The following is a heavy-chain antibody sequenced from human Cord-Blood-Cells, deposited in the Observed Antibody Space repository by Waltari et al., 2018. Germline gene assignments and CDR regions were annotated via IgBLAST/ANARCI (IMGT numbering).Heavy chain of an antibody. CDR2: INPNSGGT. V-gene: IGHV1-2*02. CDR3: ARRGVGVFGVVTLVDY. CDR1: GYTFTGYY. Sequence: QVQLVQSGAEVKKPGASVKVSCKASGYTFTGYYMHWVRQAPGKGLEWMGVINPNSGGTNYAQKFQGRFTMTRGTTISTAYRELRRLRSDGTAVYYCARRGVGVFGVVTLVDYWGQGALVTVSS. J-gene: IGHJ4*02. D-gene: IGHD3-3*01.